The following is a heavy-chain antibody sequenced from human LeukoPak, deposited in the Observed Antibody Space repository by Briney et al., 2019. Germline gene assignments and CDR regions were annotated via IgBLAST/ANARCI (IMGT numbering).Heavy chain of an antibody. D-gene: IGHD4-11*01. CDR1: GYSISSGYY. CDR3: ARDRDYSNYVHDY. Sequence: SETLSLTCTVSGYSISSGYYRGWIRQPPGKGLEWIGGIYHSGSTYYNPSLKSRVTISVDTSKNQFSLKLSSVTAADTAVYYCARDRDYSNYVHDYWGQGTLVTVSS. CDR2: IYHSGST. V-gene: IGHV4-38-2*02. J-gene: IGHJ4*02.